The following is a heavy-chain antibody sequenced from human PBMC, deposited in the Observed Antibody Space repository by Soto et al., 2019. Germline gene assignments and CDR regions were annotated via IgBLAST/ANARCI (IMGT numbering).Heavy chain of an antibody. J-gene: IGHJ3*02. CDR2: TYYRSKWYN. V-gene: IGHV6-1*01. Sequence: SQTLSLTCAISGDSVSSNSAAWNWIRQSPSRGLEWLGRTYYRSKWYNDYAVSVKSRITINQDTSKNQFSLQLNSVTPEDTAVYYCARDLVVVVVAAKGHGDVDNDAFDIWGQGTMVTVSS. CDR1: GDSVSSNSAA. D-gene: IGHD2-15*01. CDR3: ARDLVVVVVAAKGHGDVDNDAFDI.